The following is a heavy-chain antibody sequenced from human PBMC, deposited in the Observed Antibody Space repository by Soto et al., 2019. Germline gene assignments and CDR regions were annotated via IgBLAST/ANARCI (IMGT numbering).Heavy chain of an antibody. CDR3: AKCWEREAGNWYLIFDL. CDR2: SIGTGGGT. CDR1: GFTFNNYA. D-gene: IGHD6-13*01. Sequence: EVRLLESGGGLVQPGGSLRLSCAASGFTFNNYAMNWVRQAPGKGLEWVSSIGTGGGTYHADTVKGRFTISRDNSKNTLYLQMNSLRPEDTAVYYCAKCWEREAGNWYLIFDLWGQGTVVTVAS. J-gene: IGHJ3*01. V-gene: IGHV3-23*01.